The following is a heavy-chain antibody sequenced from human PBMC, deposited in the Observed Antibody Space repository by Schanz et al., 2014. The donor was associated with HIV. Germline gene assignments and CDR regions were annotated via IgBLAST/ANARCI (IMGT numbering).Heavy chain of an antibody. CDR3: ARGIHSDGMDV. CDR2: IYYSGST. CDR1: GGSISSGGYY. V-gene: IGHV4-31*03. Sequence: QVQLQESGPGLVKPSQTLSLTCTVSGGSISSGGYYWSWIRQHPGKGLEWIGYIYYSGSTYYNPSLKSRVTISVDTAKNQFSLKLSSVTAADTAIYYCARGIHSDGMDVWGQGITVTVSS. J-gene: IGHJ6*02.